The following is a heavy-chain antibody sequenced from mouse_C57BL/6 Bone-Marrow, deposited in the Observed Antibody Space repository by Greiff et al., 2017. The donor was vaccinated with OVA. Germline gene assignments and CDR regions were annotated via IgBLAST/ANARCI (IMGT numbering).Heavy chain of an antibody. CDR3: VRWLLYYFDY. CDR2: ISGGGGNT. CDR1: GFTFSSYT. V-gene: IGHV5-9*01. J-gene: IGHJ2*01. D-gene: IGHD2-3*01. Sequence: DVMLVESGGGLVKPGGSLKLSCAASGFTFSSYTMSWVRQTPEKRLEWVATISGGGGNTYYPDSVKGRFTISRDNAKNTLYLQMSSLRSEDTALYYWVRWLLYYFDYWGQGTTLTVSS.